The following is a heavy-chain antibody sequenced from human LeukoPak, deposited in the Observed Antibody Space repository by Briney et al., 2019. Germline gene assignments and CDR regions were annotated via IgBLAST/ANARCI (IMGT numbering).Heavy chain of an antibody. D-gene: IGHD2-8*01. V-gene: IGHV4-59*12. CDR3: ARGILVTVYAAFDY. CDR1: GGSISSYY. Sequence: SETLSLTCTVSGGSISSYYWSWIRQPPGKGLEWIGYIYYSGSTNYNPSLKSRVTISVDTSKNQFSLELSSVTAADTAVYYCARGILVTVYAAFDYWGQGTLVTVSS. J-gene: IGHJ4*02. CDR2: IYYSGST.